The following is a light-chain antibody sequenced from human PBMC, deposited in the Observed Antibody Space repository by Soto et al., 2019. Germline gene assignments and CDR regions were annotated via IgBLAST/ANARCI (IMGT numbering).Light chain of an antibody. CDR3: QQYNSYSYT. Sequence: QMTLSPSTLSASVGARVTITCRASQSVNTWLAWYQQKPGKAPVLLIYDASSLKSGVPSRFSGSGSGTEFTLTISSLQPDDFATYYCQQYNSYSYTFGQGTKVDI. CDR2: DAS. J-gene: IGKJ2*01. V-gene: IGKV1-5*01. CDR1: QSVNTW.